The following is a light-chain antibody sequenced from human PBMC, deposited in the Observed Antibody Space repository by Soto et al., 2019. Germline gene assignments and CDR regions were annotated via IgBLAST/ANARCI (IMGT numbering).Light chain of an antibody. J-gene: IGKJ1*01. V-gene: IGKV1-39*01. CDR1: QSISSH. CDR2: ATS. Sequence: DIQMTQSPSSLSASVGDRVTITCRASQSISSHLNWYQQRPGKAPNLLIYATSNLQSGVPSRFSGSGSGTDFTLTISSLQPEDFATYYCQQTYHTPRTFGQGTKVEIK. CDR3: QQTYHTPRT.